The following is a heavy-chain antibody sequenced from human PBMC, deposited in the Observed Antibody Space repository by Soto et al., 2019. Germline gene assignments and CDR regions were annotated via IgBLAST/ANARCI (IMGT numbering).Heavy chain of an antibody. V-gene: IGHV4-30-4*01. J-gene: IGHJ5*02. CDR2: IYYSGST. D-gene: IGHD2-15*01. Sequence: SETLSLTCTVSGGSISSGDYYWSWIRQPPGKGLEWIGYIYYSGSTYYNPSLKSRVTISVDTSKNQFSLKLSSVTAADTAVYYCAREPEIVGADWFDPWGQGTLVTVSS. CDR3: AREPEIVGADWFDP. CDR1: GGSISSGDYY.